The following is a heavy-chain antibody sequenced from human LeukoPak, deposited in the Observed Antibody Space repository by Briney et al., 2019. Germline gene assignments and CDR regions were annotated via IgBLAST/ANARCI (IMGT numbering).Heavy chain of an antibody. J-gene: IGHJ4*02. CDR1: GFSFSNYG. Sequence: GGSLRLSCAASGFSFSNYGMHWVRQAPGKGLEWVAVIWYDGSNKYYADSVKGRFTISRDNSKNTLYLQMNSLRAEDTAVYYCAKDFSGSYKYFDYWGQGTLVTVSS. V-gene: IGHV3-33*06. CDR3: AKDFSGSYKYFDY. D-gene: IGHD3-10*01. CDR2: IWYDGSNK.